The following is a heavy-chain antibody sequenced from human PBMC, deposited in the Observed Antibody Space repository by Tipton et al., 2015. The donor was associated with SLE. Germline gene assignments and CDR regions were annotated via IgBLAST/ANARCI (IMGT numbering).Heavy chain of an antibody. D-gene: IGHD6-13*01. CDR1: GGSISAYS. J-gene: IGHJ4*02. CDR3: ATRGSSSWYFFDY. CDR2: MSHTGST. V-gene: IGHV4-34*01. Sequence: TLSLTCAVYGGSISAYSWSWIRQPPGKGLAWIGEMSHTGSTNFNPSLKSRVAISADTSKRQFSLKLSSVTAADTAVYYCATRGSSSWYFFDYWGQGTLVTVSS.